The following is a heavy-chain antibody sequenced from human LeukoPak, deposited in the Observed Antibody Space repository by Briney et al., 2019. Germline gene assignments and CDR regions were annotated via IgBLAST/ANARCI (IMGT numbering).Heavy chain of an antibody. CDR3: ARSYYDSSGYYYSGPIDY. CDR2: ISAYNGNT. CDR1: GYTFTSYG. V-gene: IGHV1-18*01. Sequence: GASVKVSCKASGYTFTSYGISWVRQAPGQGLEWMGWISAYNGNTNYAQKLQGRVTMTTDTSTSTAYMELRSLRSDDTAVYYCARSYYDSSGYYYSGPIDYWGQGTLVTVSS. J-gene: IGHJ4*02. D-gene: IGHD3-22*01.